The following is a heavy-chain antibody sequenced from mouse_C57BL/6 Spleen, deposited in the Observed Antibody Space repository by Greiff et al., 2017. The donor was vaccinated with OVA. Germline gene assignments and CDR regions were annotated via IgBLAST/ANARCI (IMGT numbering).Heavy chain of an antibody. CDR1: GYTFTSYW. V-gene: IGHV1-72*01. Sequence: QVHVKQPGAELVKPGASVKLSCKASGYTFTSYWMHWVKQRPGRGLEWIGRIDPNSGGTKYNEKFKSKATLTVDKPSSTAYMQLSSLTSEDSAVYYCARFITTVVATRYYAMDYWGQGTSVTVSS. CDR3: ARFITTVVATRYYAMDY. J-gene: IGHJ4*01. D-gene: IGHD1-1*01. CDR2: IDPNSGGT.